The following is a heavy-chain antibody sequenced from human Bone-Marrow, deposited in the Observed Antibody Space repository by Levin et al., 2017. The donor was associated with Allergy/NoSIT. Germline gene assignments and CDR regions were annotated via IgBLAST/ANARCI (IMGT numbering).Heavy chain of an antibody. D-gene: IGHD1-1*01. CDR3: ARGYKYSWFYFDW. CDR2: IYHNGKA. Sequence: RAGGSLRLSCTVSGGSVSSESHYWSWVRQSPGRELEWIAYIYHNGKAEYNPSLESRVTISADTSKNEVSLKLRSVTAADTAMYYCARGYKYSWFYFDWWGQGARVTVSS. V-gene: IGHV4-61*01. J-gene: IGHJ4*02. CDR1: GGSVSSESHY.